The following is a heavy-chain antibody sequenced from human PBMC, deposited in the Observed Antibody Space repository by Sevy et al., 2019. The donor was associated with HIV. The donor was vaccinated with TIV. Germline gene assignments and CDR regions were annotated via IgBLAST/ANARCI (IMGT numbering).Heavy chain of an antibody. V-gene: IGHV3-23*01. CDR2: ITGGGDST. J-gene: IGHJ4*02. D-gene: IGHD5-18*01. CDR1: GFTVSTYA. Sequence: GGSLRLSCAASGFTVSTYAINWVRQAPGEGLEWVSAITGGGDSTYYADSVKGRFTISRDNSKNLLYLQMNGLRAEDTAVYYCAAGDTSMVTDLDYWGQGTLVTVSS. CDR3: AAGDTSMVTDLDY.